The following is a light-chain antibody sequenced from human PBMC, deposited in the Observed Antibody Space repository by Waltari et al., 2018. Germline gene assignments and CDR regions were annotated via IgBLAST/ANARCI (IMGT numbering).Light chain of an antibody. J-gene: IGKJ2*03. CDR3: QQRNSYPYS. CDR2: KAS. V-gene: IGKV1-9*01. Sequence: DIQLTQSPSSLSASVGDRVTITCRASQGISSYLAWYQQKPGKAPKLLIYKASSLQSGVPSRFSGSGSGTEFTLTISSLQPEDFVVYYCQQRNSYPYSFGQGTKVEIK. CDR1: QGISSY.